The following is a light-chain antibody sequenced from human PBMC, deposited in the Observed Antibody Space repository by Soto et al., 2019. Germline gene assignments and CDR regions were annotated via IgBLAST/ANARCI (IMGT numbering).Light chain of an antibody. CDR1: SGHSSNA. J-gene: IGLJ3*02. Sequence: QSVLTQSPSASASLGASVKLTCTLSSGHSSNAIAWHQQQPEKGPRYLMRLNSDGSHSKGDGIPDRFSGSSSGAERYLTISSLQSEDEADYYCQTWGSGIRVFGGGTKLPVL. CDR2: LNSDGSH. V-gene: IGLV4-69*01. CDR3: QTWGSGIRV.